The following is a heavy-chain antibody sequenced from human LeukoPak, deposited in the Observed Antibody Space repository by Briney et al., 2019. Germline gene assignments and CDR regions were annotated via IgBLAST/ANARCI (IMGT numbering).Heavy chain of an antibody. V-gene: IGHV3-23*01. CDR3: ARENGDWYFDL. D-gene: IGHD1-1*01. CDR1: GFTFSSYA. J-gene: IGHJ2*01. CDR2: ISGSGGST. Sequence: GGSLRLSCAASGFTFSSYAMNWVRQAPGKGLEWVSSISGSGGSTYYADSVKGRFTISRDNAKKTLSLQMNSLRAEDTAVYYCARENGDWYFDLWGRGTLVTVSS.